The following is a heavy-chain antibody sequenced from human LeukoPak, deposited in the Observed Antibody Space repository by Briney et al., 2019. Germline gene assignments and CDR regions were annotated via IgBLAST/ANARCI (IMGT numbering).Heavy chain of an antibody. D-gene: IGHD5-18*01. CDR3: AKDLSDPVMVIDS. Sequence: PGGSLRLSCAASGFTFNSYGMSWVRQAPGKGLEWVSGISGSGGSTYYADSVKGRFTISRDNSKNTLYLQMNSLRAEDTAVYYCAKDLSDPVMVIDSWGQGTLVTVSS. V-gene: IGHV3-23*01. CDR1: GFTFNSYG. CDR2: ISGSGGST. J-gene: IGHJ4*02.